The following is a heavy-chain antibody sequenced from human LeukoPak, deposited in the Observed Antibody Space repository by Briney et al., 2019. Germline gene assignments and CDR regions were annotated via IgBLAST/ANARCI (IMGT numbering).Heavy chain of an antibody. J-gene: IGHJ1*01. CDR1: GGSISSSTYY. CDR3: ARVRTTLTPGDS. CDR2: IYNTGSS. Sequence: SETLSLTCSVSGGSISSSTYYWGWIRQPPGKGLEWIGCIYNTGSSHFNPSLKSRVTMSVDTSKNQFSLRLNSVTAADTAVYYCARVRTTLTPGDSWGQGTLVIVSS. D-gene: IGHD1-1*01. V-gene: IGHV4-39*07.